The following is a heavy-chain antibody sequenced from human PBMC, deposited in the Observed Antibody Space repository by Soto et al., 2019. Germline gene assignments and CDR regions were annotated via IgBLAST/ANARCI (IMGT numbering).Heavy chain of an antibody. CDR2: IFYSGST. D-gene: IGHD5-12*01. V-gene: IGHV4-39*01. Sequence: PSETLSLTCTVSGGSISSSSYYWGWIRQPPGKGLEWIGSIFYSGSTYYNPSLKSRVTISVDTSKNQFSLKLSSVTAAGTAVYYCARRRIYAQRGYSGYDRPYYYYYGMDVWGQGTTVTVSS. CDR1: GGSISSSSYY. J-gene: IGHJ6*02. CDR3: ARRRIYAQRGYSGYDRPYYYYYGMDV.